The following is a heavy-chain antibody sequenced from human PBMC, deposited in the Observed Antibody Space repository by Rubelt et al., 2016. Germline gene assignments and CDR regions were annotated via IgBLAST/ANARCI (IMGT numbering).Heavy chain of an antibody. Sequence: MNWVRQAPGKGLVWVSRINTDGSTSYADSVKGRFTISRDNGKNTLHLQMNSLRAEDTAVYYCARGRSGGPDVFDIWGQGTMVTVSS. CDR2: INTDGST. J-gene: IGHJ3*02. V-gene: IGHV3-74*01. D-gene: IGHD2-8*02. CDR3: ARGRSGGPDVFDI.